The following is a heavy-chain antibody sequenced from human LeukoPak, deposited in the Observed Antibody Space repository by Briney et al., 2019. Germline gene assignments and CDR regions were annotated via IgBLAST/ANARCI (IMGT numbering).Heavy chain of an antibody. Sequence: ASEKVSCKASGGTFSSYAISWVRQAPGQGLEWMGRIIPIFGTANYAQKFQGRVTITTDESTSTAYMELSSLRSEDTAVYYCARSYYDSSGPFDYWGQGTLVTVSS. CDR2: IIPIFGTA. V-gene: IGHV1-69*05. D-gene: IGHD3-22*01. CDR3: ARSYYDSSGPFDY. CDR1: GGTFSSYA. J-gene: IGHJ4*02.